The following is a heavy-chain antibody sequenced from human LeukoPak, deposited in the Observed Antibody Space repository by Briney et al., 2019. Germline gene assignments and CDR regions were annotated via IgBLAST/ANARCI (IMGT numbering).Heavy chain of an antibody. J-gene: IGHJ4*02. D-gene: IGHD4-23*01. V-gene: IGHV4-34*01. CDR2: INHSEST. Sequence: PSETLSLTCAVYGGSFSGYYWSWIRQPPGEGLEWIGEINHSESTNYNPSLKSRVTISVDTSKNQFSLKLSSVTAADTAVYYCARGTRFRGYFDYWGQGTLVTVSS. CDR3: ARGTRFRGYFDY. CDR1: GGSFSGYY.